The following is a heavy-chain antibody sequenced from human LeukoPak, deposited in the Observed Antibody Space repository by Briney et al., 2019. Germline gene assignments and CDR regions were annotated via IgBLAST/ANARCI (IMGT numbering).Heavy chain of an antibody. Sequence: GASVKVSCKVSGYTLTELSMHWVRQAPGKGLEWMGGFDPEDGETIYAQKFQGRVTMTEDTSTDTAYMELSSLRSEDTAVYYCATLLSYSSSWYEVNYWGQGTLVTVSS. D-gene: IGHD6-13*01. V-gene: IGHV1-24*01. J-gene: IGHJ4*02. CDR3: ATLLSYSSSWYEVNY. CDR2: FDPEDGET. CDR1: GYTLTELS.